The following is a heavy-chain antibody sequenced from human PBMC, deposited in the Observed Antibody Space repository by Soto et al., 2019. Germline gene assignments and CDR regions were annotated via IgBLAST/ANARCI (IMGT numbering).Heavy chain of an antibody. CDR2: INHSGST. J-gene: IGHJ6*02. D-gene: IGHD3-22*01. V-gene: IGHV4-34*01. Sequence: PSETLSLTCAVYGGSFSGHYWSWIRQPPGKGLEWIGEINHSGSTNYNPSLKSRVTISVDTSKNQFSLKLSSVTAADTAVYYCARACPRGGFTMIDYYGMDVWGQGTTVTVSS. CDR3: ARACPRGGFTMIDYYGMDV. CDR1: GGSFSGHY.